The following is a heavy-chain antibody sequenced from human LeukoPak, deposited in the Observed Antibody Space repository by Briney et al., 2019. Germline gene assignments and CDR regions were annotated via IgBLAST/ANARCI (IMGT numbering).Heavy chain of an antibody. D-gene: IGHD1-26*01. V-gene: IGHV3-23*01. CDR2: ISTSGAST. CDR3: ARAIVGATTRSFDY. Sequence: GGSLRLSCAASGFTFSTSAMNWVRQAPGKGLEWVSAISTSGASTYYADSVKGRFSISRDNSRNTLYLQMNSLRAEDTAVFYCARAIVGATTRSFDYWGQGTLVTVSS. CDR1: GFTFSTSA. J-gene: IGHJ4*02.